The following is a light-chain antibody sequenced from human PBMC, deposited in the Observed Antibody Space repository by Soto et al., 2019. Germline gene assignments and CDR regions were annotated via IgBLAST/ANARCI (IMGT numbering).Light chain of an antibody. V-gene: IGKV1-12*01. J-gene: IGKJ1*01. CDR1: QGISSW. CDR3: QQSYSTPRT. Sequence: IQMTQSPSSVSASVGNRVTIACRASQGISSWLAWYQQKQGKAPKLLIYGASSLQSGVPSRFSGSGSGTDFNLTISSLQTEDFATYYCQQSYSTPRTFGQGTKVDIK. CDR2: GAS.